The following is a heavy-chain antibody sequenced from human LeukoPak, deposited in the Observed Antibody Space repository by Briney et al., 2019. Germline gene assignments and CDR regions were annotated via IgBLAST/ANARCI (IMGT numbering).Heavy chain of an antibody. CDR3: AGNDFWSGYYKSENDY. CDR1: GGSISSYY. CDR2: LYYSGST. Sequence: SETLSLTCTVSGGSISSYYWSWLRQPPGKGLEWIGYLYYSGSTNYNPSLKSRVTISVDTSKNQFSLKLSSVTAADTAVYYCAGNDFWSGYYKSENDYWGQGTLVTVSS. J-gene: IGHJ4*02. V-gene: IGHV4-59*01. D-gene: IGHD3-3*01.